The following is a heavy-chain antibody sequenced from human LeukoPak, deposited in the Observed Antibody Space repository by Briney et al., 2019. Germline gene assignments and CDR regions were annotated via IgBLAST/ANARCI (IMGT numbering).Heavy chain of an antibody. V-gene: IGHV3-30*03. CDR2: ISYDGSNK. D-gene: IGHD3-16*02. Sequence: PGRSLRLSCAASGFTFSSYGMHWVRQAPGKGLEWVAVISYDGSNKYYADSVKGRFTISRDNSKNTLYLQMNSLRAEDTAVYYCARVNYDYVWGSYRGLNYFYGMDVWGQGTTVTVSS. J-gene: IGHJ6*02. CDR3: ARVNYDYVWGSYRGLNYFYGMDV. CDR1: GFTFSSYG.